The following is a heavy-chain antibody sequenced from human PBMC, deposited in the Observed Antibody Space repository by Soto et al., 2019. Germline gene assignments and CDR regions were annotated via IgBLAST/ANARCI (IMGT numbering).Heavy chain of an antibody. V-gene: IGHV4-59*11. J-gene: IGHJ4*02. Sequence: PSETLSLTCTVSGGSISSHYWSWIRQSPGKGMEWIGNIDYSGSTNYNPSLKSRVTISVDTSKKQFSLKLRSVTGADTAVYYCASMRRYGYWYFDYWGQGTLVTVSS. CDR1: GGSISSHY. CDR2: IDYSGST. CDR3: ASMRRYGYWYFDY. D-gene: IGHD3-22*01.